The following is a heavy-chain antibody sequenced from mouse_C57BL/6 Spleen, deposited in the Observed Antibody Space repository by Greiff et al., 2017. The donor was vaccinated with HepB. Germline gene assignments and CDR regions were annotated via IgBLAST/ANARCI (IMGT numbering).Heavy chain of an antibody. J-gene: IGHJ4*01. CDR3: ARRVFYGYDDYYAMDY. D-gene: IGHD2-2*01. Sequence: QVQLQQSGAELVKPGASVKLSCKASGYTFTSYWMHWVKQRPGQGLEWIGMIHPNSGSTNYNEKFKSKATLTVDKSSSTAYMQLSSLTSEDSAVYYCARRVFYGYDDYYAMDYWGQGTSVTVSS. CDR2: IHPNSGST. CDR1: GYTFTSYW. V-gene: IGHV1-64*01.